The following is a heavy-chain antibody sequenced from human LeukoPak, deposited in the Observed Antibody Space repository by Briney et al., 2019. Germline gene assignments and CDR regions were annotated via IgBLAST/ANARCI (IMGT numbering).Heavy chain of an antibody. Sequence: GGSLRLSCAASGFTFSDYVMNWVRQAPGKGLEWVSYISTHGNYIYYADSLKGRFTISRDNAENSLFLQMNSLRAEDTAVCYCARGSYDSSGQFDYWGQGTLVTVSS. J-gene: IGHJ4*02. CDR1: GFTFSDYV. D-gene: IGHD3-22*01. CDR2: ISTHGNYI. V-gene: IGHV3-21*01. CDR3: ARGSYDSSGQFDY.